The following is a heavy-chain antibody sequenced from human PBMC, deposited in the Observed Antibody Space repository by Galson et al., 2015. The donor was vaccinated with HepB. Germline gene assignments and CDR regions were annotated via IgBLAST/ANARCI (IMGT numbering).Heavy chain of an antibody. CDR1: GGSIRSYY. CDR3: ARHRYCGGDCYVKGENWFDP. D-gene: IGHD2-21*02. V-gene: IGHV4-59*08. J-gene: IGHJ5*02. CDR2: IYYSGST. Sequence: LSLTCTVSGGSIRSYYWSWIRQPPGKGLEWLGYIYYSGSTNYNPSLKSRVTISADTSKNQFSLKLSSVTAADTAVYYCARHRYCGGDCYVKGENWFDPWGQGTLVTVSS.